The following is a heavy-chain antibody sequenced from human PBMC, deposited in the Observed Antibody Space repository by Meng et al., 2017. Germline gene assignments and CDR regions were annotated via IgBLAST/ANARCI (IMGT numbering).Heavy chain of an antibody. J-gene: IGHJ5*02. CDR1: GGSISSGGYY. CDR3: ARADRRVGSYGPNWFDP. Sequence: QVQPQEPGPGLVKPSQTLSPTCTVSGGSISSGGYYWSWIRQHPGKGLEWIGYIYYSGSTYYNPSLKSLVTISVDTSKNQFSLKLSSVTAADTAVYYCARADRRVGSYGPNWFDPWGQGTLVTVSS. CDR2: IYYSGST. V-gene: IGHV4-31*01. D-gene: IGHD5-18*01.